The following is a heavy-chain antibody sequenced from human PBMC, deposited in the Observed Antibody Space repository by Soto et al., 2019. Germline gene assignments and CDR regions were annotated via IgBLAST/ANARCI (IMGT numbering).Heavy chain of an antibody. CDR2: IYYSGTT. D-gene: IGHD2-21*02. Sequence: SETLSLTCTVSDASINSGGYYWSWIRQHPGKGLEWIGFIYYSGTTYYNPSLKSRVTTSVDTSKNQFSLRLSTVTAADTAVYYCARGLIVMLAGIEELINSHFDSWGQGTLVTVSS. CDR1: DASINSGGYY. CDR3: ARGLIVMLAGIEELINSHFDS. J-gene: IGHJ4*02. V-gene: IGHV4-31*03.